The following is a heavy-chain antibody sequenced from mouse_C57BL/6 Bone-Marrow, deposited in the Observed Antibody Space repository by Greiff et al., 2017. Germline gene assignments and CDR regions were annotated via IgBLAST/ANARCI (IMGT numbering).Heavy chain of an antibody. Sequence: QVQLQQPGAELVRPGSSVKLSCKASGYTFTSYWMDWVKQRPGQGLEWIGNIYPSDSETHYNQKFKDKATLTVDKSSSTAYMQLSSLTSEDSAVYYCAVITTGLDYWGKGTTLTVSS. CDR2: IYPSDSET. V-gene: IGHV1-61*01. CDR1: GYTFTSYW. D-gene: IGHD1-1*01. J-gene: IGHJ2*01. CDR3: AVITTGLDY.